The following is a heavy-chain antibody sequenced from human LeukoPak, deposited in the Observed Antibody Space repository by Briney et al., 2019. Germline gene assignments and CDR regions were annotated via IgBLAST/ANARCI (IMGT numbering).Heavy chain of an antibody. Sequence: SETLSLTCTASGGSISSYYWSWIRQPPGKGLEWIGYIYYSGTTNYNPSLKSRVTISVDTSKNQFSLKLSSVTAADTAVYYCARVATFGGVTPYYMDVWGKGTTVTVSS. CDR3: ARVATFGGVTPYYMDV. CDR1: GGSISSYY. J-gene: IGHJ6*03. CDR2: IYYSGTT. D-gene: IGHD3-16*01. V-gene: IGHV4-59*01.